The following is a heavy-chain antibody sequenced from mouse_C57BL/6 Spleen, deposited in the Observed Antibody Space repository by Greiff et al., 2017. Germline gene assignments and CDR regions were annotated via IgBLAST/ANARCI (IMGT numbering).Heavy chain of an antibody. Sequence: EVQLQQSGPVLVKPGASVKMSCKASGYTFTDYYMNWVKQSHGKSLEWIGVINPYNGGTSYNQKFKGKATLTVDKSSSTAYMELNSLTSEDSAVYYCARRTVVATEYFDVWGTGTTVTVSS. D-gene: IGHD1-1*01. CDR1: GYTFTDYY. V-gene: IGHV1-19*01. J-gene: IGHJ1*03. CDR2: INPYNGGT. CDR3: ARRTVVATEYFDV.